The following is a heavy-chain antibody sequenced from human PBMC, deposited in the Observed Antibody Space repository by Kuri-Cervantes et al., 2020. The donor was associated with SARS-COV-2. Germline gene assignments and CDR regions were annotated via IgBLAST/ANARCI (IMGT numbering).Heavy chain of an antibody. CDR2: IYYSGST. CDR3: ARNLVGSSSRYGVFGD. CDR1: GGSISSGDYY. D-gene: IGHD6-13*01. V-gene: IGHV4-30-4*08. J-gene: IGHJ4*02. Sequence: SETLTLSCTVSGGSISSGDYYWSWIRQPPGKGLEWIGYIYYSGSTYYNPSLKSRVTISVDTSKNQFSLKLSSVTAADTAVYYCARNLVGSSSRYGVFGDWGQGTLVTVSS.